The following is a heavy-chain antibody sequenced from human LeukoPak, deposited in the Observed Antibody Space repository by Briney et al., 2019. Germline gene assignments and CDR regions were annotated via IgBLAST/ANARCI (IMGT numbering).Heavy chain of an antibody. D-gene: IGHD6-19*01. CDR3: ARSADQWLVRVSWFDP. J-gene: IGHJ5*02. CDR2: IYYSGST. V-gene: IGHV4-59*01. CDR1: GGSISSYY. Sequence: PSETLSLTXTVSGGSISSYYWSWIRQPPGKGLEWIGYIYYSGSTNYNPSLKSRVTISVDTSKNQFSLKLSSVTAADTAVYYCARSADQWLVRVSWFDPWGQGTLVTVSS.